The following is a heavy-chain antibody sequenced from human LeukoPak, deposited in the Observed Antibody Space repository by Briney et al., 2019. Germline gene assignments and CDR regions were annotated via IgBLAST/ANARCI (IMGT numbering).Heavy chain of an antibody. CDR2: INWNGGST. Sequence: GGSLRLSCAASGFTLDDYGMSWVRQAPGKGMEWVSGINWNGGSTGYADSVKGRFTIPRDNAKNSLYLQMNSLRAEDTALYYCARGRRIRGLFSRGYYFDYWGQGTLVTVSS. J-gene: IGHJ4*02. CDR3: ARGRRIRGLFSRGYYFDY. D-gene: IGHD3-10*01. V-gene: IGHV3-20*04. CDR1: GFTLDDYG.